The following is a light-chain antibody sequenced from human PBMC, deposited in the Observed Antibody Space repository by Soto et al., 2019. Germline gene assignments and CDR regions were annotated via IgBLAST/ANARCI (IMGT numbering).Light chain of an antibody. CDR2: AAS. CDR1: QSISSY. J-gene: IGKJ3*01. V-gene: IGKV1-39*01. CDR3: QQSYSTLT. Sequence: DIQMTQSPSSLSASVGDRVTITCRASQSISSYLNWYQQKPGKAPKLLIYAASSLQSGVPSRFSGSRAGTDFTLTISGLQPEDFDSYYCQQSYSTLTFGPGTKVDIE.